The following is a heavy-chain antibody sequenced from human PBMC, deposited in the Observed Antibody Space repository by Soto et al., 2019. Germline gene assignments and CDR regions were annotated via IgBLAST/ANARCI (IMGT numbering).Heavy chain of an antibody. V-gene: IGHV4-34*01. Sequence: QVQLQQWGAGLLKPSETLSLTCAVYGGSFSGYYWSWIRQPPGKGLEWIGEINRSGSTNCKSSLKSRVTISVDMSKNQFSLRLSSVTAADTAVYYCARGGPLYCRGGSCPLLDFWGQGALVTVSS. D-gene: IGHD2-15*01. CDR3: ARGGPLYCRGGSCPLLDF. J-gene: IGHJ4*02. CDR2: INRSGST. CDR1: GGSFSGYY.